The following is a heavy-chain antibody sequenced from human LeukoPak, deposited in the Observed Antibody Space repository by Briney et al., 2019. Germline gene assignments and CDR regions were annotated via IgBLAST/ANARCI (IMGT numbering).Heavy chain of an antibody. D-gene: IGHD3-22*01. CDR1: GFTFSSYS. CDR2: ISSSSTI. CDR3: ARDTEDSSGYYPDY. V-gene: IGHV3-48*04. J-gene: IGHJ4*02. Sequence: TGGSLRLSCAASGFTFSSYSMNWVRQAPGKGLEWVSYISSSSTIYYADSVKGRFTISRDNAKNSLYLQMNSLRAEDTAVYYCARDTEDSSGYYPDYWGQGTLVTVSS.